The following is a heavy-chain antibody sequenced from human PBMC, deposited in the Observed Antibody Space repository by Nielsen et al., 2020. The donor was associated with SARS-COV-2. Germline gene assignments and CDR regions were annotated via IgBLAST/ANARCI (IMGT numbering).Heavy chain of an antibody. CDR3: AREWDDYESSAYDY. V-gene: IGHV1-18*01. D-gene: IGHD3-22*01. Sequence: ASVKVSCKASGYTFTTYGFSWVRQAPGQGLEWMGWISAYNGNTKYAQNFQGRVTMTRDTSTSTVYMELSRLRPEDTAVYYCAREWDDYESSAYDYWGQGTLVTVSP. J-gene: IGHJ4*02. CDR2: ISAYNGNT. CDR1: GYTFTTYG.